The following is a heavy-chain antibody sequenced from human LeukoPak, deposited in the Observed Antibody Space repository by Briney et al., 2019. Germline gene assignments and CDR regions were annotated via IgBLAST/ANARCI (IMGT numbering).Heavy chain of an antibody. D-gene: IGHD2-15*01. CDR2: INHSGST. Sequence: SETLSLTCAVYGGSFSGYYWSWIRQPPGKGLEWIGEINHSGSTNYNPSLKSRVTISVDTSKNQFSLKLSSVTAADTAVYYCARHWAAEFDPWGQGTLVTVSS. CDR1: GGSFSGYY. J-gene: IGHJ5*02. CDR3: ARHWAAEFDP. V-gene: IGHV4-34*01.